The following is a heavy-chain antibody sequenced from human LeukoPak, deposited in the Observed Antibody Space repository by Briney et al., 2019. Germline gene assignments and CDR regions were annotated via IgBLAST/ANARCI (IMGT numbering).Heavy chain of an antibody. J-gene: IGHJ6*02. CDR1: GGSISSSSYY. Sequence: PSETLSLTCTVSGGSISSSSYYWGWIRQPPGKRLEWIGYISYSGSTNYNPSLKSRVTISVDMSKNRFSLNLTSVTAADTATYYCARDSYGAGAYYGMDVWGQGTTVTVSS. D-gene: IGHD3-10*01. CDR3: ARDSYGAGAYYGMDV. V-gene: IGHV4-39*07. CDR2: ISYSGST.